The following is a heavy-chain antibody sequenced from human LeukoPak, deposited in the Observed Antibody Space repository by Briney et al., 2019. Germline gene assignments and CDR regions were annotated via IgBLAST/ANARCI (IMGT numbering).Heavy chain of an antibody. D-gene: IGHD6-13*01. V-gene: IGHV1-69*05. J-gene: IGHJ5*02. CDR2: IIPIFGTA. Sequence: SVKVSCKASGGTFCSYAISWVRQAPGQGLEWMGRIIPIFGTANYAQKFQGRVTITTDESTSTAYMELSSLRSEDTAVYYCARAAAAAPYGFDPWGQGTLVTVSS. CDR3: ARAAAAAPYGFDP. CDR1: GGTFCSYA.